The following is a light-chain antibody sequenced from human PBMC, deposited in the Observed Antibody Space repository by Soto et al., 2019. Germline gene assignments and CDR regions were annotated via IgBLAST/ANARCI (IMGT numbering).Light chain of an antibody. Sequence: QSVLTQPPSVSGAPGQRVTISCTGTTSNIGAGYDVHWYQRLPGAAPTLLIYRNTNRPSGVPDRFSGSKSGTSASLAITGLQAEDEAEYFCQSYDTTLSGFGVFGGGTKLTVL. CDR2: RNT. J-gene: IGLJ3*02. CDR3: QSYDTTLSGFGV. V-gene: IGLV1-40*01. CDR1: TSNIGAGYD.